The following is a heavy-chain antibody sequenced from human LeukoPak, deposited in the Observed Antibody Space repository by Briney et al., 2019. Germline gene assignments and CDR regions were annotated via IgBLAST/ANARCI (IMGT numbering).Heavy chain of an antibody. V-gene: IGHV4-34*01. CDR3: ALKGVVAATYSHAFDI. CDR1: GGSFSGYY. J-gene: IGHJ3*02. CDR2: INHSGST. D-gene: IGHD2-15*01. Sequence: SETLSLTCAVYGGSFSGYYWSWIRQPPGKGLEWIGEINHSGSTNYNPSLKSRVTISVDTSKNQFSLKLSAVTAADTAVYYCALKGVVAATYSHAFDIWGQGTMVTASS.